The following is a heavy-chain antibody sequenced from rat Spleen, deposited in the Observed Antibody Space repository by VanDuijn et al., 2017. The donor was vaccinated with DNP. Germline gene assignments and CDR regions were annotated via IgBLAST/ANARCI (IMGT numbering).Heavy chain of an antibody. D-gene: IGHD1-11*01. CDR2: ISYSGST. J-gene: IGHJ3*01. Sequence: EIQLQESGPGLVKPSQSLSLTCSVTGYTITSGYDWSWIRKFPGNKMEWMGYISYSGSTNYNPSLKSRISITRDTSKNQFFLQLNSVTTEDTATYYCARLIGREGAYWGQGTLVTVSS. CDR3: ARLIGREGAY. CDR1: GYTITSGY. V-gene: IGHV3-4*01.